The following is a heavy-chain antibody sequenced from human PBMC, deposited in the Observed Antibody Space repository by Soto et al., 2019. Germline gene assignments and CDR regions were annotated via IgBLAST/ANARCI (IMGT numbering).Heavy chain of an antibody. V-gene: IGHV1-69*01. D-gene: IGHD3-16*02. J-gene: IGHJ4*02. CDR3: TRSIGSGGVVGGFDY. CDR2: IIPILDKP. CDR1: GGTFKMYA. Sequence: QVQLVQSGVEVREPGSAVKVSCKASGGTFKMYAMHWVRQAPGQGLEWMGGIIPILDKPTYAQKFQGRVTITVDDSTATAYMELCSLRSDDTAVYYCTRSIGSGGVVGGFDYWGQGTLVTVSS.